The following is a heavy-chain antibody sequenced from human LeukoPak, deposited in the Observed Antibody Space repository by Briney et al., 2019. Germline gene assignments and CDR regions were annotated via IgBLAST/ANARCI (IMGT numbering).Heavy chain of an antibody. CDR2: ISGSGSTT. CDR1: GLTFNSLTFASYA. CDR3: ANYPRSMAARPVY. V-gene: IGHV3-23*01. Sequence: HTGGSLRLSCEASGLTFNSLTFASYALSWVRQAPGKGLEWVSGISGSGSTTYYADSVKGRFTISRDNSEITLYLQMNTLRAEDTAIYYCANYPRSMAARPVYWGQGTLVTVSS. J-gene: IGHJ4*02. D-gene: IGHD6-6*01.